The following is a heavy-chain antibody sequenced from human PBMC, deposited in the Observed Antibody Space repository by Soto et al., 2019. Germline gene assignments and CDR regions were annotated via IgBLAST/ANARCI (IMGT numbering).Heavy chain of an antibody. J-gene: IGHJ4*02. Sequence: SETLSLTCTVSGGSISNYYWSWIRQPPGKGLEWIGYIYYSGSTSYNPSLKSRVTMSIDTSKNQFSLKLSSVTAADTAVYYCASGTATYDFWSGYYRGYFDYWGRGALVTVSS. CDR3: ASGTATYDFWSGYYRGYFDY. CDR1: GGSISNYY. D-gene: IGHD3-3*01. CDR2: IYYSGST. V-gene: IGHV4-59*01.